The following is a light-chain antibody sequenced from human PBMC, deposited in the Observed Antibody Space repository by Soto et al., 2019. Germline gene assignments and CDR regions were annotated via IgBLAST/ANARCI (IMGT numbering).Light chain of an antibody. V-gene: IGKV3-15*01. CDR1: QSVSSN. J-gene: IGKJ5*01. CDR3: QQYNNWLTIT. CDR2: GAS. Sequence: EIVITQSPATLSVSPGERATLSCRASQSVSSNLAWYQQKPGQAPRLLIYGASTRATGIPARFSGSGSGTELTLTISSLQSEDFAVYYCQQYNNWLTITFGQGTRLEIK.